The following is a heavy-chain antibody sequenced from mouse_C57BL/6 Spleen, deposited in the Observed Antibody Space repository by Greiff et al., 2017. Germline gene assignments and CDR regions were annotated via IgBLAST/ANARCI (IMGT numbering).Heavy chain of an antibody. V-gene: IGHV1-15*01. CDR3: TRTSYDGYPSYFDY. CDR2: IDPETGGT. J-gene: IGHJ2*01. D-gene: IGHD2-3*01. CDR1: GYTFTDYE. Sequence: SGAELVRPGASVTLSCKASGYTFTDYEMHWVKQTPVHGLEWIGAIDPETGGTAYNQKFKGKAILTADKSSSTAYMELRSLTSEDSAVYYCTRTSYDGYPSYFDYWGQGTTLTVSS.